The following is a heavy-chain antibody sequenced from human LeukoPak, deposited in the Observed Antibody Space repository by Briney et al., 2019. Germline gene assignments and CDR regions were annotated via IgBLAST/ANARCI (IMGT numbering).Heavy chain of an antibody. J-gene: IGHJ3*02. D-gene: IGHD3-3*01. CDR1: EFTLSNAG. V-gene: IGHV3-15*01. Sequence: PGGPLRLSCAASEFTLSNAGMSWVRQAPGKGLDWFGRFKSKTDGGTTDYAAPVKGRFTISRDDSKNTLYLQMNSLKTEDTAVYYCTTYDFWSVSYAFDIWGQGTMVTVSP. CDR3: TTYDFWSVSYAFDI. CDR2: FKSKTDGGTT.